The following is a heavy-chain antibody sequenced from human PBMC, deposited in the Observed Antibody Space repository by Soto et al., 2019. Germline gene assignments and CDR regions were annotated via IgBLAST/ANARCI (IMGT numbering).Heavy chain of an antibody. J-gene: IGHJ5*02. D-gene: IGHD3-3*01. CDR2: IYYSGGT. V-gene: IGHV4-31*11. CDR1: GASITGDGYY. Sequence: SETLSLTCAVSGASITGDGYYWSWIRQHPGKGLEWIGHIYYSGGTYYNPSLKSRVTISLARSKNQFSLQLTSVTAADTAVYYCAGSKYYDFGSAYYGFFAHWGQGALVTVSS. CDR3: AGSKYYDFGSAYYGFFAH.